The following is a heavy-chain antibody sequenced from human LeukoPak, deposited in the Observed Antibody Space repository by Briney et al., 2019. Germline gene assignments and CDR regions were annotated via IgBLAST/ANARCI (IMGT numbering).Heavy chain of an antibody. V-gene: IGHV3-23*01. CDR1: GFTFSSYA. Sequence: GGSQRLSCAASGFTFSSYAMSWVRQPPGNGLEWVSAISGSGGSTYYADSVKGRFTISRDNSKNTLYLQMNSLRAEDTAVYYCAKAAGYSYGLWAFDIWGQGTMVTVSS. D-gene: IGHD5-18*01. J-gene: IGHJ3*02. CDR3: AKAAGYSYGLWAFDI. CDR2: ISGSGGST.